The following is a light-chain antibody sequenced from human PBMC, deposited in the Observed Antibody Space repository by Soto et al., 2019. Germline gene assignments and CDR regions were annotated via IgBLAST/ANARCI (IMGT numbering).Light chain of an antibody. CDR1: RSISST. J-gene: IGKJ1*01. CDR2: SAS. V-gene: IGKV3-15*01. Sequence: EIVMTQSPATLSVSPGERATLSCRASRSISSTVAWYQQKPGQAPRLLIHSASTRATGIPARFSGAGSGTEFTLAIGSLQSEDFAVYYCQQYDDWPTTFGQGTKVEIK. CDR3: QQYDDWPTT.